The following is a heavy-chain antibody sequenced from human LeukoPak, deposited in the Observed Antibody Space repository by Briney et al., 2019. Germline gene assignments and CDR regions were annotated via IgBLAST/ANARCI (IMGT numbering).Heavy chain of an antibody. V-gene: IGHV3-53*01. CDR1: GFTVSSNY. D-gene: IGHD5-12*01. J-gene: IGHJ5*02. CDR3: AKEQRAYSGYVVGSCFDP. CDR2: IYSGGST. Sequence: PGGSLRLSCAAPGFTVSSNYMSWVRQAPGKGLEWVSVIYSGGSTYYADSVKGRFTISRDNSKKTLYLQMNSLRAEDTAIYYCAKEQRAYSGYVVGSCFDPWGQGSLVTVSS.